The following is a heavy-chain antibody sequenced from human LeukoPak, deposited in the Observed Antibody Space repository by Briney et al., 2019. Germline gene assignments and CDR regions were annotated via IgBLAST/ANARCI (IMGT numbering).Heavy chain of an antibody. Sequence: GASVKVSCKASGYTFTSYGISWVRQAPGQGLEWMGWISAYNGNTNYAQKLQGRVTMTTDTSTSTAYMELRSLRSDDTAVYYCAREASSTSWYGGGDYYYYYGMDVWGQGTTVTVSS. CDR1: GYTFTSYG. J-gene: IGHJ6*02. CDR3: AREASSTSWYGGGDYYYYYGMDV. V-gene: IGHV1-18*01. CDR2: ISAYNGNT. D-gene: IGHD2-2*01.